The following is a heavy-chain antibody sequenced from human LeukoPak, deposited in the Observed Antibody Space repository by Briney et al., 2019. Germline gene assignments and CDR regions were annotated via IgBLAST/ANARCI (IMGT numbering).Heavy chain of an antibody. V-gene: IGHV3-48*02. J-gene: IGHJ3*02. CDR2: ISSSSTTI. D-gene: IGHD6-19*01. CDR3: ARDGGREQWLLPGI. Sequence: PGGSLRLSCAASGFTFSRYSMNWLRQAPGKGLEWVSYISSSSTTIHYADSVKGRFTISRDNAKNSLYLQMNSLRDEDTAAYYCARDGGREQWLLPGIWGQGKMVTVSS. CDR1: GFTFSRYS.